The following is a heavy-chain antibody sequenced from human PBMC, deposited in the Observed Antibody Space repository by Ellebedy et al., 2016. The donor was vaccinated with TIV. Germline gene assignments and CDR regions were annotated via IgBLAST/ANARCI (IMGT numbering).Heavy chain of an antibody. CDR2: ISGSGGST. J-gene: IGHJ4*02. Sequence: GESLKISCAASGFTFSSSAMSWVRQAPGKGLEWVSAISGSGGSTYYADSVKGRCTISRDISRKTLYLQMNSLRAEDTAVYYCAKDLALGYCTGGSCNTKWGQGTLVTVSS. D-gene: IGHD2-15*01. CDR1: GFTFSSSA. CDR3: AKDLALGYCTGGSCNTK. V-gene: IGHV3-23*01.